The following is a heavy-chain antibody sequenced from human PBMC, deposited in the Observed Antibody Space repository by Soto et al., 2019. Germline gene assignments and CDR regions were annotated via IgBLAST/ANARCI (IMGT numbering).Heavy chain of an antibody. V-gene: IGHV1-3*01. Sequence: ASVKVSCKASGYTFTTYALYWVRQAPGQRLEWMGWINAGNGNTKYSQKFQGRVTITRDTSASTAYMELSSLRSEDTAVYYCARTYGDYAAFDIWGQGTMVTVSS. CDR1: GYTFTTYA. D-gene: IGHD4-17*01. CDR3: ARTYGDYAAFDI. CDR2: INAGNGNT. J-gene: IGHJ3*02.